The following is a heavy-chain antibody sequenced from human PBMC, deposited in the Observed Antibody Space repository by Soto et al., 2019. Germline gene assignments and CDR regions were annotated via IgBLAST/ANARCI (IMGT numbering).Heavy chain of an antibody. D-gene: IGHD3-10*01. CDR2: IYTSAST. Sequence: SETLSLTCTVSGASVNTYSWSWIRQPAGKGLEWIGRIYTSASTNYSPSLKGRLTLSVDTSKNQVSLKLTSVTAADTAIYYCAKDREEGYNFYYGMDVWGQGATVTVSS. V-gene: IGHV4-4*07. CDR3: AKDREEGYNFYYGMDV. J-gene: IGHJ6*02. CDR1: GASVNTYS.